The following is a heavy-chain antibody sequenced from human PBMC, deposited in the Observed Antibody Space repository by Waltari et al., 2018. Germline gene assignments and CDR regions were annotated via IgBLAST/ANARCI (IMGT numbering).Heavy chain of an antibody. CDR2: ISYDGSNK. D-gene: IGHD6-19*01. CDR3: ASRPVAGTG. J-gene: IGHJ4*02. CDR1: GFTFSSYG. V-gene: IGHV3-30*03. Sequence: QVQLVESGGGVVQPGRSLRLSCAASGFTFSSYGMHWVRQAPGKGLEWVAVISYDGSNKYYADSVKGRFTISRDNSKNTLYLQMNSLRAEDTAVYYCASRPVAGTGWGQGTLVTVS.